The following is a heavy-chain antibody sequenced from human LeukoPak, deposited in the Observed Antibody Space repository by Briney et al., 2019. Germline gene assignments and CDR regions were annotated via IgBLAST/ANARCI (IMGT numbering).Heavy chain of an antibody. CDR1: GGSFSGYY. J-gene: IGHJ3*02. D-gene: IGHD3-10*01. Sequence: SETLSLTCAVYGGSFSGYYWSLIRQPPGKGLEWIGEINHSGSTNYNPSLKSRVTISVDTSKNQFSLKLSSVTAADTAVYYCAQYSGSYFGASDIWGQGTMVTVSS. V-gene: IGHV4-34*01. CDR3: AQYSGSYFGASDI. CDR2: INHSGST.